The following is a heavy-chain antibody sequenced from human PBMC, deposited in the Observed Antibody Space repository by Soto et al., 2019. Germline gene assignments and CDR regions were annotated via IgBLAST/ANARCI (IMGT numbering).Heavy chain of an antibody. J-gene: IGHJ4*02. Sequence: QRRLVDSGGGVVQPGRSLRLSCEASGFSFSSYGMQWVRQARGKGVEWVAVISVDGSFKDYADSVKGRLTISRHYSDNTLFLQMTSLGPNDSAVYYCANDYGPKAPYPYSNTHTDFWGQGTRVTVSS. D-gene: IGHD6-13*01. V-gene: IGHV3-30*18. CDR3: ANDYGPKAPYPYSNTHTDF. CDR2: ISVDGSFK. CDR1: GFSFSSYG.